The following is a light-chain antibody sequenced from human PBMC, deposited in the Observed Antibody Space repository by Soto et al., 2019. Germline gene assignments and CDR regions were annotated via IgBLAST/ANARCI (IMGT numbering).Light chain of an antibody. CDR3: HQRSTWPFT. CDR1: QSSSSY. V-gene: IGKV3-11*01. J-gene: IGKJ3*01. CDR2: DAS. Sequence: EIVLTQSPATLSLSPGERATLSCRASQSSSSYLAWYQQKPDQAPRLLIYDASNRATGIPARISGSGSGTDFTRTISCLAPEDFAVYYCHQRSTWPFTFGPGTKVDIK.